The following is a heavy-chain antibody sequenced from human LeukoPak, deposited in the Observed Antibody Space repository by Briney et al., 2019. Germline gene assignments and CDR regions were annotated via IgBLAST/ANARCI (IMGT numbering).Heavy chain of an antibody. CDR1: GVTFSSYW. CDR3: AKDMDPGVYYDSGVYFQH. D-gene: IGHD3-22*01. Sequence: GGSLRLSCAASGVTFSSYWMNWARQAPGKGLEWVASINHNGNVNYYVDSVKGRFTISRDNAKNSLYLQMNSLRAEDTALYYCAKDMDPGVYYDSGVYFQHWGQGTLVTVSS. CDR2: INHNGNVN. V-gene: IGHV3-7*03. J-gene: IGHJ1*01.